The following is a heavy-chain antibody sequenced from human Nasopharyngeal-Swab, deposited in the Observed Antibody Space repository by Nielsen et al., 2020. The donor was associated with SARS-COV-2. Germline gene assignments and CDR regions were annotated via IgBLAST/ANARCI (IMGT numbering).Heavy chain of an antibody. CDR3: ARAGNYRFDY. CDR2: MNSDGRTI. Sequence: GESLKISCAASGFAFSSYWMHWVRQAPGKGLVWVSRMNSDGRTINYADSVKGQFTISRDNAQNTLYLQMNSLRDEDTAVYYCARAGNYRFDYWGQGTLVTVSS. J-gene: IGHJ4*02. CDR1: GFAFSSYW. V-gene: IGHV3-74*01. D-gene: IGHD1-7*01.